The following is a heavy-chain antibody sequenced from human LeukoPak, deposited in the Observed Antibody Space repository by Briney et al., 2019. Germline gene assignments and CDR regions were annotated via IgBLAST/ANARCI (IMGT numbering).Heavy chain of an antibody. D-gene: IGHD6-13*01. CDR1: GGSFSSYY. Sequence: PSETLSLTCAVYGGSFSSYYWSWIRQPPGKGLEWIGEINHSGSTNYNPSLKSRVTISVDTSKNQFSLKLSSVTAADTAVYYCARASPSGAAAEFLDIWGQGTMVTVSS. J-gene: IGHJ3*02. CDR2: INHSGST. CDR3: ARASPSGAAAEFLDI. V-gene: IGHV4-34*01.